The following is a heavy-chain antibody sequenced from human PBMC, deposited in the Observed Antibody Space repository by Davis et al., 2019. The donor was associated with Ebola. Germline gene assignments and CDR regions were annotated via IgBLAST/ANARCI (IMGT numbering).Heavy chain of an antibody. J-gene: IGHJ5*02. Sequence: ASVQVSCKTSGYTFSGYAISWVRQPPGQGLEWIGMINAYNGHTNYAQHFQGRVTVSTDTSTSIAYMELRSLRSDDTALYYCARDATTVTTIWFDPWGQGTLVTVSS. CDR2: INAYNGHT. V-gene: IGHV1-18*01. CDR3: ARDATTVTTIWFDP. D-gene: IGHD4-17*01. CDR1: GYTFSGYA.